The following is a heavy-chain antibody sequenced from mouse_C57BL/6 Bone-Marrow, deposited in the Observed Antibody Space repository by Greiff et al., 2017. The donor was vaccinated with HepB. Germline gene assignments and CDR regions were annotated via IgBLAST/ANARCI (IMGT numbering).Heavy chain of an antibody. V-gene: IGHV5-16*01. J-gene: IGHJ2*01. CDR1: GFTFSDYY. CDR2: INYDGSST. D-gene: IGHD4-1*01. CDR3: ARDLGIYFDY. Sequence: EVMLVESEGGLVQPGSSMKLSCTASGFTFSDYYMAWVRQVPEKGLEWVANINYDGSSTYYLDSLKSRFIISRDNAKNILYLQMSSLKSEDTATYYCARDLGIYFDYWGQGTTLTVSS.